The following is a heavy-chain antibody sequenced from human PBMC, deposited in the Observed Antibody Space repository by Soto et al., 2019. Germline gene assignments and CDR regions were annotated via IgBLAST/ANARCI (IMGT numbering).Heavy chain of an antibody. J-gene: IGHJ6*02. CDR1: GFTFSSYW. Sequence: QTGGSLRLSCAASGFTFSSYWMHWVRQAPGKGLVWVSRINSDGSSTSYAESVKGRFTISRDNAKNTLYLQMNSLRAEDTAVYYCARDALLWFGEADGMDVWGQGTTVTVSS. CDR2: INSDGSST. D-gene: IGHD3-10*01. CDR3: ARDALLWFGEADGMDV. V-gene: IGHV3-74*01.